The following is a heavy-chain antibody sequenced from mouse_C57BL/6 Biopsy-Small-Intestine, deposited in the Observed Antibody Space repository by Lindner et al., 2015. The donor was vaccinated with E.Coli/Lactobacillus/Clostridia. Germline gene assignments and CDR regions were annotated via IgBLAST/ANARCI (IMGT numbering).Heavy chain of an antibody. J-gene: IGHJ4*01. D-gene: IGHD1-1*01. CDR2: ISSFGSYT. CDR1: GFTFGNYG. Sequence: VQLQESGGDLVKPGGSLKLSCAASGFTFGNYGMSWVRQTPDKRLEWVTSISSFGSYTYYPDSVKGRFTISRDNAKNTLYLQMSSLKSEDTAIYYCARHDAPITAVLPLDYWGQGTSVTVSS. V-gene: IGHV5-6*01. CDR3: ARHDAPITAVLPLDY.